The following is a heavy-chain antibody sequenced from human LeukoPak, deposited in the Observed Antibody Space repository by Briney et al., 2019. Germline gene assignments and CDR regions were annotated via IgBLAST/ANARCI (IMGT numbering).Heavy chain of an antibody. CDR2: ISSSSSYT. Sequence: GGSLRLSCAASGFTFSDYYMSWIRQAPGKGLEWISYISSSSSYTNYADSVKGRFTISRDNAKNSLYLQMNSLRAEDTAVYYCARGGGYYDSSGYYELFDYWGQGTLVTVSS. CDR1: GFTFSDYY. V-gene: IGHV3-11*06. CDR3: ARGGGYYDSSGYYELFDY. J-gene: IGHJ4*02. D-gene: IGHD3-22*01.